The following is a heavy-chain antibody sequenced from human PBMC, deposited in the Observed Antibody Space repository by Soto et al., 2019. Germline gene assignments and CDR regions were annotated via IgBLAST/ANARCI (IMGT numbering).Heavy chain of an antibody. CDR1: GFTFDDYA. CDR3: AKDGVVVAARKLTRYYYYYMDV. Sequence: GGSLRLSCAASGFTFDDYAMHWVRQAPGKGLEWVSGISWNSGSIGYADSVKGRFTISRDNAKNSLYLQMNSLRAEDTALYYCAKDGVVVAARKLTRYYYYYMDVWGKGTTVTVSS. V-gene: IGHV3-9*01. D-gene: IGHD2-15*01. J-gene: IGHJ6*03. CDR2: ISWNSGSI.